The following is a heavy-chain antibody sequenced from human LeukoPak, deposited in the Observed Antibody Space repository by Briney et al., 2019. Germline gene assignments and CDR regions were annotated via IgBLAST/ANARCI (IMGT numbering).Heavy chain of an antibody. CDR3: ARLSLLAGGYYYYYGMDV. Sequence: SESLSLTCTVSGGSIGSHYWTWIRQPPGKGLECNGYISYIGSTNYNPSLKSRVTISVDTSKNQFSLKLSSVTAADTAVYYCARLSLLAGGYYYYYGMDVWGQGTTVTVSS. CDR2: ISYIGST. D-gene: IGHD5/OR15-5a*01. CDR1: GGSIGSHY. V-gene: IGHV4-59*11. J-gene: IGHJ6*02.